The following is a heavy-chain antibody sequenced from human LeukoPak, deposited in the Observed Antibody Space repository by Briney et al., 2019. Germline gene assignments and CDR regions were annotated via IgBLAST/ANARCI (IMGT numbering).Heavy chain of an antibody. CDR1: GFTFSSYS. Sequence: GGSLRLSCAASGFTFSSYSMNWVRQAPGKGLEWVANVNRDGSETYYLDSVKGRFTISKDNAKNSLYLQMNSLRAEDTALYHCARNNGMDVWGQGTTVIVSS. J-gene: IGHJ6*02. CDR2: VNRDGSET. V-gene: IGHV3-7*03. CDR3: ARNNGMDV.